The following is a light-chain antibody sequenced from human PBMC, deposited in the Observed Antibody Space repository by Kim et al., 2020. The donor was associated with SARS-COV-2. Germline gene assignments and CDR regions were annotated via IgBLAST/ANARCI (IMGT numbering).Light chain of an antibody. Sequence: SYELTQPLSVSVALGQTARITCGGNNIGSEYVHWYQQKPGQAPVSVIYRDNNRPSGIPERFSGSKSGNTATLTISRAQVGDEADYYCQVWDDSAILFGGGTKLAVL. CDR3: QVWDDSAIL. V-gene: IGLV3-9*01. CDR2: RDN. CDR1: NIGSEY. J-gene: IGLJ2*01.